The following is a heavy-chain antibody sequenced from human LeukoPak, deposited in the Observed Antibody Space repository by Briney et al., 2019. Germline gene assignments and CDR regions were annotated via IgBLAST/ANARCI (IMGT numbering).Heavy chain of an antibody. Sequence: SETLSLTCTVSGGSISSYYWSWIRQPAGKGLEWIGRIYTSGSTNYNPSLKSRVTMSVDTSKNQFSLKLSSVTAADTAVYYCARTPRIYYYGSGSSKIDDAFDIWGQGTMVTVSS. CDR3: ARTPRIYYYGSGSSKIDDAFDI. CDR1: GGSISSYY. J-gene: IGHJ3*02. V-gene: IGHV4-4*07. CDR2: IYTSGST. D-gene: IGHD3-10*01.